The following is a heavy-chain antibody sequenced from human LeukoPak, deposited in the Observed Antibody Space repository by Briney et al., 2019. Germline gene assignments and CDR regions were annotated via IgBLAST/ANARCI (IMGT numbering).Heavy chain of an antibody. J-gene: IGHJ5*02. CDR1: GFNFNNAW. CDR3: TKNGYMT. Sequence: SGGSLRLSCAASGFNFNNAWMNWVRQAPGKGLEWVGRIKSKTGGGTTDYAAPVKGRFTISRDDSNNTLYLQVNSLKTEDTAVYYCTKNGYMTWSQGTLVTVSS. CDR2: IKSKTGGGTT. V-gene: IGHV3-15*01. D-gene: IGHD3-16*02.